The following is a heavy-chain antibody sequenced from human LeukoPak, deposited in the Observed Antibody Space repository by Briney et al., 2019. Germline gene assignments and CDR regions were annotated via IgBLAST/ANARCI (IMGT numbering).Heavy chain of an antibody. CDR1: GFTFSSYS. CDR2: ISSSSSYI. V-gene: IGHV3-21*01. Sequence: GGSLRLSCVVSGFTFSSYSMNWVRQAPGKGLEWVSSISSSSSYIYYADSVKGRFTISRDNAKNSLYLQMNSLRAEDTAVYYCAREQIAAAGTIDYWGQGTLVTVSS. CDR3: AREQIAAAGTIDY. D-gene: IGHD6-13*01. J-gene: IGHJ4*02.